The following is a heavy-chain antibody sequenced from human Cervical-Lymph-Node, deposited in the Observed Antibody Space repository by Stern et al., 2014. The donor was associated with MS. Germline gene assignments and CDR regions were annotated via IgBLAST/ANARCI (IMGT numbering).Heavy chain of an antibody. CDR2: INPNGGST. J-gene: IGHJ6*02. Sequence: QVQLMQSGAEVKKPGASVKVSCKASGYTFTSYYVHWVRQAPGQGLEWMAIINPNGGSTNYAQKFQGRVTMTRDTSTSTAYMELSSLRSEDTAVYYCARRGTSTSAYYGMDVWGQGTTVTVSS. CDR1: GYTFTSYY. D-gene: IGHD2-2*01. V-gene: IGHV1-46*01. CDR3: ARRGTSTSAYYGMDV.